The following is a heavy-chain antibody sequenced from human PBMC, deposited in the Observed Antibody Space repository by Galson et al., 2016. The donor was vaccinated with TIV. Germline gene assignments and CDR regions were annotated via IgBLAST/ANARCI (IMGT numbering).Heavy chain of an antibody. CDR1: GYIFTAYY. V-gene: IGHV1-18*04. D-gene: IGHD6-25*01. J-gene: IGHJ4*02. CDR3: ARDTPSLLAAATMDY. Sequence: SVKVSCKASGYIFTAYYLHWVRQAPGQGLEWMAWISVYNGNTNYAQSLQGRVTLTTDTSTSTAYMELRSLRSDDTAVYYCARDTPSLLAAATMDYWGQGTLVTVSS. CDR2: ISVYNGNT.